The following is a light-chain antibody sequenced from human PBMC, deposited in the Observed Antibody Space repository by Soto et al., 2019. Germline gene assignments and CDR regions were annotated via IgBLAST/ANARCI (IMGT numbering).Light chain of an antibody. CDR1: QSVSNNY. Sequence: EIVLTQSPGTLSLSPGERATLSCRASQSVSNNYLAWYQQKPGQAPRLLIYGASNRATGIPDRFSGSGSGTDFTLTISRLEPEDFATYYCQQYNSYQTFGQGTKVDIK. V-gene: IGKV3-20*01. CDR2: GAS. CDR3: QQYNSYQT. J-gene: IGKJ1*01.